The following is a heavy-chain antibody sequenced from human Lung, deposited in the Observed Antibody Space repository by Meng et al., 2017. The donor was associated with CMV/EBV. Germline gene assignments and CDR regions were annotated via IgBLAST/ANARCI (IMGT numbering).Heavy chain of an antibody. CDR2: MNPNSGNT. CDR3: ARDLRGGYQGMGEFRNNWFDP. Sequence: ASVKVSCKASGYTFSTYDINWVRQATGQGLEWMGWMNPNSGNTGYAQKFQGRVTMTRNTSISTAYMELSDLRSEDTAVYYCARDLRGGYQGMGEFRNNWFDPWGQGTXVTVSS. V-gene: IGHV1-8*01. J-gene: IGHJ5*02. D-gene: IGHD3-16*01. CDR1: GYTFSTYD.